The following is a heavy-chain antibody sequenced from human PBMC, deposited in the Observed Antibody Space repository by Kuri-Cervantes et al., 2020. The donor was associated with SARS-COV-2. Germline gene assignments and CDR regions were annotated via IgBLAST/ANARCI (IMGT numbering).Heavy chain of an antibody. V-gene: IGHV4-34*01. J-gene: IGHJ4*02. CDR3: ARGPRWSIAASFDY. CDR1: GGSFSGYY. D-gene: IGHD6-6*01. Sequence: GSLRLSCAVYGGSFSGYYWSWIRQPPGKGLEWIGVINHSGSTNYNPSLKSRVTISVDTSKNQFSLKLSSVTAADTAVYYCARGPRWSIAASFDYWGQGTLVTVSS. CDR2: INHSGST.